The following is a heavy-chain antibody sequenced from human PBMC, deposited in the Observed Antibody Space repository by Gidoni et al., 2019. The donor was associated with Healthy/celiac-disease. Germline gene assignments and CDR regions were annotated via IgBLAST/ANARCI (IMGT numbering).Heavy chain of an antibody. D-gene: IGHD2-8*01. Sequence: QVQLVESGGGLVKPGASLRLSCAATGFTFSDYYMSWIRQAPGKGLEWVSYISSSSSYTNYADSVKGRFTISRDNAKNSLYLQMNSLRAEDTAVYYCARGLQMGPLDYWGQGTLVTVSS. CDR2: ISSSSSYT. CDR1: GFTFSDYY. CDR3: ARGLQMGPLDY. J-gene: IGHJ4*02. V-gene: IGHV3-11*05.